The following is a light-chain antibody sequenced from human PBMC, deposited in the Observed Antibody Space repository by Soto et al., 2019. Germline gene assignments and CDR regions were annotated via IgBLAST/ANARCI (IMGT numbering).Light chain of an antibody. Sequence: EVVLTQSPATLSVSPGERATLSCRASQSVSIKLAWYQQKPGQAPRLLIYDTSSRATGIPDRFSGSGSGTDFTLTISRLEPEDFAVYYCQQYGSSPLITFGQGTRLEI. CDR2: DTS. V-gene: IGKV3-20*01. CDR3: QQYGSSPLIT. J-gene: IGKJ5*01. CDR1: QSVSIK.